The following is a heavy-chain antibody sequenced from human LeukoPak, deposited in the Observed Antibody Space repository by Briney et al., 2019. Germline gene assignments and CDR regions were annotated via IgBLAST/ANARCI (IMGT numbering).Heavy chain of an antibody. CDR2: ISYDGSNK. Sequence: PGGSLRLSCAASGFTFNSYALYWVRQAPGKGLEWVAVISYDGSNKYYADSVKGRFTISRDNSRNTLYLQMHSLRVEDTAVYYCARDWSAYSYATAAYWGQGTLVTVSS. D-gene: IGHD5-18*01. V-gene: IGHV3-30*04. CDR1: GFTFNSYA. CDR3: ARDWSAYSYATAAY. J-gene: IGHJ4*02.